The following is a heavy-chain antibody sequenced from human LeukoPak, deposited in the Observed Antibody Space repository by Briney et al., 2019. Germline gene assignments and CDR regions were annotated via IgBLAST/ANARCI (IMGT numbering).Heavy chain of an antibody. D-gene: IGHD3-22*01. CDR2: IYYSGST. Sequence: SETLSLTCTVSGGSISSYYWSWIRQPPGKGLEWIGYIYYSGSTNYNPSLKSRVTISVDTSKNQFSLKLSSVTAADTAVYYCARRSPSPPQTGYYDSSGYYYFDCWGQGTLVTVSS. J-gene: IGHJ4*02. V-gene: IGHV4-59*01. CDR3: ARRSPSPPQTGYYDSSGYYYFDC. CDR1: GGSISSYY.